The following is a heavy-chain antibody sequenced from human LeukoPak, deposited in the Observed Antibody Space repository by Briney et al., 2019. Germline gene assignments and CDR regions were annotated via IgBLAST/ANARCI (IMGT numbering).Heavy chain of an antibody. CDR3: ARSIGIAVAGYSREESDYYYYMDV. CDR2: INHSGST. CDR1: GGSFSGYY. J-gene: IGHJ6*03. V-gene: IGHV4-34*01. Sequence: PSETLSLTCAVYGGSFSGYYWSWIRQPPGKGLEWVGEINHSGSTNYNPSLKSRVTLSLDTSKNQFSLKLSSVPPTDTPVFYFARSIGIAVAGYSREESDYYYYMDVWGKGTTVTVSS. D-gene: IGHD6-19*01.